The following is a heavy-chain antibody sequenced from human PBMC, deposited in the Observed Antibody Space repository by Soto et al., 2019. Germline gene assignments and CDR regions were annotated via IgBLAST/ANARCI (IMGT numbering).Heavy chain of an antibody. CDR2: IYYSGST. D-gene: IGHD2-21*02. CDR3: AREQYCGGDCPASYYYGMDV. J-gene: IGHJ6*02. Sequence: LSLTCTVSGGSISSGDYYWSWIRQPPGKGLEWIGYIYYSGSTYYNPSLKSRVTISVDTSKNQFSLKLSSVTAADTAVYYCAREQYCGGDCPASYYYGMDVWGQGTTVTVSS. V-gene: IGHV4-30-4*01. CDR1: GGSISSGDYY.